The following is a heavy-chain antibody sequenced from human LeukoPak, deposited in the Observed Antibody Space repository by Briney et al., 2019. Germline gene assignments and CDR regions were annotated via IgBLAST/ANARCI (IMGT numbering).Heavy chain of an antibody. CDR2: IYYSGST. CDR1: GGSISSYY. V-gene: IGHV4-59*01. J-gene: IGHJ5*02. CDR3: ARTPPGAYSGYSNWFDP. D-gene: IGHD5-12*01. Sequence: SETLSLTCTVSGGSISSYYWSWIRQPPGKGLEWIGYIYYSGSTNYNPSLKSRVTISVDTSKNQFSLKLSSVTAEDTAVYYCARTPPGAYSGYSNWFDPWGQGTLVTVSS.